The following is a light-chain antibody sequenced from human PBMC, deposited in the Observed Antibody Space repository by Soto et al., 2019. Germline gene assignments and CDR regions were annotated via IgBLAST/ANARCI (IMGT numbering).Light chain of an antibody. J-gene: IGLJ3*02. CDR2: GNN. Sequence: QSVLTQPPSVSGTPGQRVTISCSGGSSNIGTNYVYWYQHLPGTAPKLLIYGNNQRPSGVPDRFSGSKSGTSASLAIRGLRSEDEADYYCASWDDSLRVFGGWTKVTVL. CDR3: ASWDDSLRV. CDR1: SSNIGTNY. V-gene: IGLV1-47*01.